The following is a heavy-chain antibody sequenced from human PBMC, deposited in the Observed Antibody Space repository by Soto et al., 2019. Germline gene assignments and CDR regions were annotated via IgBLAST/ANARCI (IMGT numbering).Heavy chain of an antibody. D-gene: IGHD4-17*01. CDR2: ISGSGGST. V-gene: IGHV3-23*01. J-gene: IGHJ4*02. CDR1: GFTFSGYA. Sequence: PGGSLRLSCAASGFTFSGYAMSWVRQAPGKGLEWVSAISGSGGSTYYADSVKGRFTISRDNSKNTLYLQMNSLRAEDTAVYYCAKDRFHAGEFDYWGQGTLVTVSS. CDR3: AKDRFHAGEFDY.